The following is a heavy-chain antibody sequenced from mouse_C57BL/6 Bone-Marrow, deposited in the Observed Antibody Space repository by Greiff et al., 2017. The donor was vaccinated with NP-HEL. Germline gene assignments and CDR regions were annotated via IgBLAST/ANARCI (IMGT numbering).Heavy chain of an antibody. CDR3: ASEPHDGQDY. CDR1: GFTFSDYG. V-gene: IGHV5-17*01. J-gene: IGHJ2*01. D-gene: IGHD1-1*01. CDR2: ISSGSSTI. Sequence: EVQVVESGGGLVKPGGSLKLSCAASGFTFSDYGMHWVRQAPEKGLEWVAYISSGSSTIYYADTVKGRFTISRDNAKNTLFLQMTSLRSEDTAMYYCASEPHDGQDYWGQGTTLTVSS.